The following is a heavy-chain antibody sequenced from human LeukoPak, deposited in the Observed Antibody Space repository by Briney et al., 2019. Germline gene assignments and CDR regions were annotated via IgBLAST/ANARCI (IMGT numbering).Heavy chain of an antibody. CDR3: ARARYPYSSSWYKDY. Sequence: GGSLRLSCAASGFTFSSYWMHWVRQAPGKGLVWVSRINSDGSSTSYADSVKGRFTISRGNAKNTLYLQMNSLRAEDTAVYYCARARYPYSSSWYKDYWGQGTLVTVSS. V-gene: IGHV3-74*01. CDR1: GFTFSSYW. J-gene: IGHJ4*02. CDR2: INSDGSST. D-gene: IGHD6-13*01.